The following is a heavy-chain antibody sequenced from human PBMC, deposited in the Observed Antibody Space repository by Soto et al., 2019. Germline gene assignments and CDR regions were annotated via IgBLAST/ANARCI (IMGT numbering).Heavy chain of an antibody. CDR1: GESISSGGYY. V-gene: IGHV4-31*03. CDR3: ARASSSSSAADY. CDR2: IYDSESA. Sequence: QVQLQEAGPGLVKPSQTLSLTCSGSGESISSGGYYWSWIRHHPGKGLEWIGYIYDSESAYYNPSLKSRVTISMDTSKNHFAMRLSSVTAADTAVYYCARASSSSSAADYWGQGILVTVSA. D-gene: IGHD6-6*01. J-gene: IGHJ4*02.